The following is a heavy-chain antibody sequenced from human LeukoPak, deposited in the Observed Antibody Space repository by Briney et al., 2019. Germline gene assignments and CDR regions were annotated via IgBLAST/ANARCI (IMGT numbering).Heavy chain of an antibody. D-gene: IGHD3-10*01. CDR2: IYYSGST. J-gene: IGHJ6*03. CDR3: ARVIMTRGYYYYYMDV. CDR1: GGSISSYY. Sequence: PSETLSLTCTVSGGSISSYYWSWIRQPPGKGLEWIGYIYYSGSTNYNPSLKSRVTISVDTSKNQFSLKLSSVTAADTAVYYCARVIMTRGYYYYYMDVWGKGTTVTVSS. V-gene: IGHV4-59*01.